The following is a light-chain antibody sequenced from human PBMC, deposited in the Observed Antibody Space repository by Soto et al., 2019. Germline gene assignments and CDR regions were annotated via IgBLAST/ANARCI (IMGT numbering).Light chain of an antibody. CDR2: DVS. V-gene: IGLV2-11*01. CDR3: CSYAGRSVV. Sequence: QSSLTQPRSVSGSPGQSVTISCTGTRSDVGGYDYVSWYQQPPGKAPQLIIYDVSQRPSGVPERFSGSKSVKTASLTVSGLQADDEAHYFCCSYAGRSVVFGGGTQLTVL. J-gene: IGLJ2*01. CDR1: RSDVGGYDY.